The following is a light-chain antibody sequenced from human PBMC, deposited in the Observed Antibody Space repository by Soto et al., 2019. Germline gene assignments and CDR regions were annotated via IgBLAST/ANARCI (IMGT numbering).Light chain of an antibody. CDR1: QSVNSM. J-gene: IGKJ5*01. CDR3: QHYGRSPIT. CDR2: GAS. V-gene: IGKV3-20*01. Sequence: EIVLTQSPGTLSLSPGERATLSCRASQSVNSMLAWYQHKPGQAPRLLISGASSRATGIPDRFSGSGSATDFTLTISRLEPEDFALYYCQHYGRSPITFGQGTRLEI.